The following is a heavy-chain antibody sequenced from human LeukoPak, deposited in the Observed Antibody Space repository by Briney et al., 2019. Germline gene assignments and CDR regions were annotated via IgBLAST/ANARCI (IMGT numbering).Heavy chain of an antibody. CDR3: VREEKLLHPNFDY. Sequence: ASVKVSCKASGYTFTGYYMHWVRQAPGQGLEWMGWINPNSGGTNYAQKFQGRVTMTRDTSISTAYMELSRLRSDDTAVYYCVREEKLLHPNFDYWGQGTLVTVSS. D-gene: IGHD2-2*02. CDR2: INPNSGGT. J-gene: IGHJ4*02. V-gene: IGHV1-2*02. CDR1: GYTFTGYY.